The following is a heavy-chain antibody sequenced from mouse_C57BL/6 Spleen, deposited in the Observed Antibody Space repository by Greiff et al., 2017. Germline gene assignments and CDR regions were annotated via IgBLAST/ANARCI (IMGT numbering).Heavy chain of an antibody. J-gene: IGHJ2*01. Sequence: QVQLQQSGPELVKPGASVKISCKASGYSFTSYYIHWVKQRPGQGLEWIGWIYPGSGNTKYNEKFKGKATLTADTSSSTAYMQLSSLTSEDSAVYYCARPPYGQYYFDYWGQGTTLTVSS. D-gene: IGHD1-1*02. CDR1: GYSFTSYY. CDR2: IYPGSGNT. CDR3: ARPPYGQYYFDY. V-gene: IGHV1-66*01.